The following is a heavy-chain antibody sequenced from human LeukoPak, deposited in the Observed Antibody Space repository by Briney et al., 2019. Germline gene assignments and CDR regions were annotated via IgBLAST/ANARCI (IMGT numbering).Heavy chain of an antibody. J-gene: IGHJ2*01. V-gene: IGHV4-59*01. CDR2: IYYTGST. D-gene: IGHD4-11*01. Sequence: SSETLSLTCTVSAGSISSYYWTWIRQPPGKGLEWIGYIYYTGSTDYNPSLKSRVTMSLDTSKNPFSLKLSSVTAADTAVYYCARGLHHWYFDLWGRGTLVTVSS. CDR3: ARGLHHWYFDL. CDR1: AGSISSYY.